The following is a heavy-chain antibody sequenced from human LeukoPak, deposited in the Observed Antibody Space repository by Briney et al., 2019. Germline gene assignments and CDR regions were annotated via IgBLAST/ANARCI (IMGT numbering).Heavy chain of an antibody. CDR3: ASGGYCSSTSCYTGLDY. CDR1: GYSISSGYY. CDR2: IYHSGST. D-gene: IGHD2-2*02. J-gene: IGHJ4*02. V-gene: IGHV4-38-2*01. Sequence: KPSETLSLTCAVSGYSISSGYYWGWIRQPPGKGLAWIGRIYHSGSTYYNPSLKSRVTISVDTSKNQFSLKLSSVTAADTAVYYCASGGYCSSTSCYTGLDYWGQGTLVTVSS.